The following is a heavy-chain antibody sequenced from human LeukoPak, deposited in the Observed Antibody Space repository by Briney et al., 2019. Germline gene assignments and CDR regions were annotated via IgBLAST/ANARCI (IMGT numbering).Heavy chain of an antibody. J-gene: IGHJ5*02. Sequence: PSETLSHTCTVSGGSISSYYWSWIRQPAGKGLEWIGRIYTSGSTNYNPSLKSRVTMSVDTSKNQFSLKLSSVTAADTAVYYCASISLWGNWFDPWGQGTLVTVSS. CDR1: GGSISSYY. V-gene: IGHV4-4*07. CDR2: IYTSGST. D-gene: IGHD7-27*01. CDR3: ASISLWGNWFDP.